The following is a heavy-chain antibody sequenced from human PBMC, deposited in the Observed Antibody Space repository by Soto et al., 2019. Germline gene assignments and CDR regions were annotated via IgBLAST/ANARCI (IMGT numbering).Heavy chain of an antibody. J-gene: IGHJ4*02. Sequence: WTWIRQPPGKGLEWIGFIYNSGSTHYNPSLRSRVTISVDTSKNQFSLKLRSVTAADTAVYYCASMGYHYGSGSYPLDYWGQGTLVTVS. CDR2: IYNSGST. V-gene: IGHV4-59*08. CDR3: ASMGYHYGSGSYPLDY. D-gene: IGHD3-10*01.